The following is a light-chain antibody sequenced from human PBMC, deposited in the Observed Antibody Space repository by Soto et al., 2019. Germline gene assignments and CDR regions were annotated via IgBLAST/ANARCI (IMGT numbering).Light chain of an antibody. Sequence: IILTQSPGTLSLSPGERATLSCRASQSLKRTFLAWYQHKPGQSPRLLISGVSSRAAGVPDRFSGSGSGTDFTLTISRLEPQDSAVYFCQQYDHSPRTFGQGTK. CDR1: QSLKRTF. CDR2: GVS. J-gene: IGKJ1*01. CDR3: QQYDHSPRT. V-gene: IGKV3-20*01.